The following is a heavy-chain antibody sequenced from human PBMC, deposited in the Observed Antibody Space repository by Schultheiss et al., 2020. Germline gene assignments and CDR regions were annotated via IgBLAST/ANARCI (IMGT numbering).Heavy chain of an antibody. Sequence: ASVKVSCKASGYTFTSYAMNWVRQAPGQGLEWMGWINTNTGNPTYAQGFTGRFVISLDTSVSTAYLQISSLKAEDTAVYYCARERKSSGHYYYFDYWGQGILVTVSS. CDR1: GYTFTSYA. D-gene: IGHD6-19*01. V-gene: IGHV7-4-1*02. J-gene: IGHJ4*02. CDR2: INTNTGNP. CDR3: ARERKSSGHYYYFDY.